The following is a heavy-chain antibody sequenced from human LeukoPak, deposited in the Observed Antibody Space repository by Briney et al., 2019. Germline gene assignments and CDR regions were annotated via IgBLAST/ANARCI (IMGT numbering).Heavy chain of an antibody. CDR1: GRTFTSYG. CDR3: ARDHRWYYDSRGPKNFDY. V-gene: IGHV1-18*01. D-gene: IGHD3-22*01. Sequence: ASVKVSCKSSGRTFTSYGISWVRQAPGQGLEWMGWISAYNGNTNYAQKLQGRVTMTTDTSTSTAYMELRSLRSDDTAVYYCARDHRWYYDSRGPKNFDYWGQGTLVTVSS. J-gene: IGHJ4*02. CDR2: ISAYNGNT.